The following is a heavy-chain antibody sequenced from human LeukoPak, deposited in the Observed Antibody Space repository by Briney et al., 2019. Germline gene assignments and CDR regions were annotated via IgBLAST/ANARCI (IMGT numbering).Heavy chain of an antibody. V-gene: IGHV4-39*07. CDR2: IYYSGTT. Sequence: SETLSLTCTVSGGSISSSTYYWGWIRRPPGKGLEWIGSIYYSGTTYYNPSLKSRVTISVDTSKNQFSLTLSSVTAADTAVYYCARARQIQPWHNMPFNYWGQGTLVTVSS. J-gene: IGHJ4*02. D-gene: IGHD5-18*01. CDR1: GGSISSSTYY. CDR3: ARARQIQPWHNMPFNY.